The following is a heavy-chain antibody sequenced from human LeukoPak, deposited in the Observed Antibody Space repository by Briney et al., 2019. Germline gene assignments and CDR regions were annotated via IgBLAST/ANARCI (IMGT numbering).Heavy chain of an antibody. CDR1: GGSLSSSNW. D-gene: IGHD5-18*01. J-gene: IGHJ4*02. Sequence: SETLSLTCAVSGGSLSSSNWWSWVRQPPGKGLEWIGEIYQSGSTNYNPSLKSRVTISVDKPKNQFSLKLSSVTAADTAVYYCASLSRRYSYGAYCFDCWGQGALVTVSS. CDR3: ASLSRRYSYGAYCFDC. V-gene: IGHV4-4*02. CDR2: IYQSGST.